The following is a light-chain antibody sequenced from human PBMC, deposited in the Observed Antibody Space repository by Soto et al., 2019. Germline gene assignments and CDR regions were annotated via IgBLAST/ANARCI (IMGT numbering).Light chain of an antibody. Sequence: EIVMTQSPATLSVSPGERAALSCRASQSVGSNLAWYQQKPGQAPRLLIYGASTRATNIPDRFSGSGSGTDFTLTITSLQSEDFAVYYCQQYNTWPRTFGQGTKVDIK. CDR3: QQYNTWPRT. CDR2: GAS. J-gene: IGKJ1*01. V-gene: IGKV3-15*01. CDR1: QSVGSN.